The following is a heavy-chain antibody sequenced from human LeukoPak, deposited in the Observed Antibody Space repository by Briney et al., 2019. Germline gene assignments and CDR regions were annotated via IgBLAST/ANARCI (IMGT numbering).Heavy chain of an antibody. CDR2: IYGIENT. CDR1: ADSTTSGY. J-gene: IGHJ1*01. CDR3: AGRGQRYFRD. D-gene: IGHD3-9*01. V-gene: IGHV4-59*08. Sequence: PSETLSLTCSISADSTTSGYWSWIRQPPGKGLEWIGYIYGIENTDYNPSLKSRVTISLDTSKNQLSLNLTAVTAVDTAVYYCAGRGQRYFRDWGQGTLVTVSS.